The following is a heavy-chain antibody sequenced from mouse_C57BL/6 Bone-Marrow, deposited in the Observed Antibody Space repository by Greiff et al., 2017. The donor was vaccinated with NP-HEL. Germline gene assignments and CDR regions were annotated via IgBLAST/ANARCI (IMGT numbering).Heavy chain of an antibody. CDR1: GYTFTSYW. J-gene: IGHJ2*01. D-gene: IGHD2-5*01. Sequence: VQLQQPGAELVKPGASVKMSCKASGYTFTSYWITWVKQRPGQGLEWIGDIYPGSGSTNYNEKFKSKATLTVDTSSSTAYMQLSSLTSKDSAVYYCARSAYYSNPYYFDYWGQGTTLTVSS. V-gene: IGHV1-55*01. CDR2: IYPGSGST. CDR3: ARSAYYSNPYYFDY.